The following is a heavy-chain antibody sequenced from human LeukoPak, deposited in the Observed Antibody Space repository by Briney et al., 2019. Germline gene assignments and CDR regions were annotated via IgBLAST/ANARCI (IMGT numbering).Heavy chain of an antibody. CDR1: GDTFTSYG. V-gene: IGHV1-18*01. D-gene: IGHD2-15*01. Sequence: ASVEVSCKASGDTFTSYGTSWVRQAPGQGLEWMGWISAYNGNTNYAQKLQGRVTMTTDTSTSTAYMELRSLRSDDAAVYYCAREEDSDFDYWGQGTLVTVSS. CDR3: AREEDSDFDY. CDR2: ISAYNGNT. J-gene: IGHJ4*02.